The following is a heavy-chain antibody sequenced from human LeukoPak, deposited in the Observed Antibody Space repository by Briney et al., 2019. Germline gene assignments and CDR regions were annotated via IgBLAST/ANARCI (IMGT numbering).Heavy chain of an antibody. CDR1: GGSISSYY. D-gene: IGHD6-13*01. J-gene: IGHJ4*02. CDR2: IYYSGST. Sequence: ASETLSLTCIVSGGSISSYYWSWIRQPPGKGLEWIGYIYYSGSTNYNPSLNSRVTISIDTSKNQFSLKLSSVTAADTAVYYCARHGSSWQTFDYWGQGTLVTVSS. CDR3: ARHGSSWQTFDY. V-gene: IGHV4-59*01.